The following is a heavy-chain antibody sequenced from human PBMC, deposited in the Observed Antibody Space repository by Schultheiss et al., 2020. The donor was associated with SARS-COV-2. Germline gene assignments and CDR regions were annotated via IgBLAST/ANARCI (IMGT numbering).Heavy chain of an antibody. D-gene: IGHD6-19*01. V-gene: IGHV3-21*01. CDR1: GFTFSSYS. J-gene: IGHJ4*02. CDR3: ARVGALAVAAPPDY. CDR2: ISSSSSYI. Sequence: GGSLRLSCAASGFTFSSYSMNWVRQAPGKGLEWVSSISSSSSYIYYADSVKGRFTISRDNSKNTLYLQMNSLRAEDTAVYYCARVGALAVAAPPDYWGQGTLVTVSS.